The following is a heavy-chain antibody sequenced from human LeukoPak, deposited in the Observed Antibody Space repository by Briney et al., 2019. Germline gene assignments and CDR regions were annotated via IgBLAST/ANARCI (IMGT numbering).Heavy chain of an antibody. D-gene: IGHD6-13*01. V-gene: IGHV3-53*01. CDR2: IYSGADT. CDR3: ARLGMIQGYSTEDY. J-gene: IGHJ4*02. CDR1: GFTVSSNY. Sequence: GGSLRLSCAASGFTVSSNYMSWVRQAPGKGLEWVSLIYSGADTYYADSVKGRFTISRDNSKNTLYLQMNSLRAEDTAVYYCARLGMIQGYSTEDYGGQGPLVTVSS.